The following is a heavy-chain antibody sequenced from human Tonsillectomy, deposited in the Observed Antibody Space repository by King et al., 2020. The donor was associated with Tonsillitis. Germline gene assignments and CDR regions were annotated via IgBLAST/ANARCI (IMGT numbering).Heavy chain of an antibody. J-gene: IGHJ4*02. CDR1: GFTFSSYS. V-gene: IGHV3-48*01. CDR3: ARTMVRGVIITNYFDY. CDR2: ISSSSSTI. D-gene: IGHD3-10*01. Sequence: VQLVESGGGLVQPGGSLRLSCAASGFTFSSYSMNWVRQAPGKGLEWVSYISSSSSTIYYAAPVKGRFTISRDNAKNSLYLQMNSLRAEDTAVYYCARTMVRGVIITNYFDYWGQGTLVTVSS.